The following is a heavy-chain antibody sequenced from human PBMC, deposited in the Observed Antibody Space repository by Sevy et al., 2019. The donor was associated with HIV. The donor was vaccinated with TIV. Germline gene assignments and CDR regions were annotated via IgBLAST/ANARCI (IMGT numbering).Heavy chain of an antibody. V-gene: IGHV3-30-3*01. Sequence: GGSLRLSCAASGFTFTLYAIYWVRQAPGKGLEWVALISYSGTNKYYADSVKGRFTISRNDSKNTAYLQMINLRTDDTAVFYCARVAVEYCTHDCYHRFDYWGQGTQVTVSS. CDR1: GFTFTLYA. J-gene: IGHJ4*02. D-gene: IGHD2-21*02. CDR2: ISYSGTNK. CDR3: ARVAVEYCTHDCYHRFDY.